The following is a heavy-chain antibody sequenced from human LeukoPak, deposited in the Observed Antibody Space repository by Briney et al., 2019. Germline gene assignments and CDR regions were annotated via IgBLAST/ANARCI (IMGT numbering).Heavy chain of an antibody. D-gene: IGHD3-22*01. CDR3: ARTGYDSSGNYYIVDY. CDR1: GFTFSYYE. J-gene: IGHJ4*02. Sequence: PGGSLRLSCAASGFTFSYYEMNWVRQAPGKGLEWVSYISSSGSSIYYADSVKGRFTISRDNAKNSLYLKMKSMRAEDTAVYYCARTGYDSSGNYYIVDYWGQGTLVAVSS. V-gene: IGHV3-48*03. CDR2: ISSSGSSI.